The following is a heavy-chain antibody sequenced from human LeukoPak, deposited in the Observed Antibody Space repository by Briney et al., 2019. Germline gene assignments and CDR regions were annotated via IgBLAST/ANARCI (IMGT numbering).Heavy chain of an antibody. Sequence: GGSLRLSCAASGFTFNNYNMNWVRQAPGKGLEWVSAISGSGGSTYYADSVKGRFTISRDNSKNTLYLQMNSLRAEDTAVYYCAREGQWLLDYWGQGTLVTVSS. CDR3: AREGQWLLDY. J-gene: IGHJ4*02. CDR2: ISGSGGST. D-gene: IGHD6-19*01. CDR1: GFTFNNYN. V-gene: IGHV3-23*01.